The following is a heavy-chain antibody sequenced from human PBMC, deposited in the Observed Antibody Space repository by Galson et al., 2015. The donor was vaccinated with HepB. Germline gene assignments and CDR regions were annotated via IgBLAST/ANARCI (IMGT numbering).Heavy chain of an antibody. CDR1: GFTFDDYA. D-gene: IGHD6-6*01. CDR3: AKATSIAAPGVY. J-gene: IGHJ4*02. CDR2: ISWNSGTI. Sequence: SLRLSCAASGFTFDDYAMHWVRQAPGKGLEGVSGISWNSGTIGYADSVKGRFTISRDNAKNSLYLQMSSLRAEDTALYYCAKATSIAAPGVYWGQGTLVTVSS. V-gene: IGHV3-9*01.